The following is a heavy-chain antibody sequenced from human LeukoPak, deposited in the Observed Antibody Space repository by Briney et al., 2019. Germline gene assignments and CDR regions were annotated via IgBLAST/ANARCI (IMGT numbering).Heavy chain of an antibody. V-gene: IGHV3-53*01. J-gene: IGHJ4*02. CDR2: LYSDGNT. CDR1: GFTVITND. Sequence: GGSLRLSCAASGFTVITNDMTWVRLAPGKGLEWVSVLYSDGNTKYADSVQGRFTISRDNSKNTLYLEMNSLSPDDTAVNYCARGVEPLAANTLAYWGQGTLVTVSS. CDR3: ARGVEPLAANTLAY. D-gene: IGHD1-14*01.